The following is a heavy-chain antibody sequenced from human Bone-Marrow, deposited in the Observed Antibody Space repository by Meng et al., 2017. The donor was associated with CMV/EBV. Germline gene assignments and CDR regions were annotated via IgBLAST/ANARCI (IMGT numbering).Heavy chain of an antibody. CDR3: ARERTPDFDAFDI. V-gene: IGHV1-2*02. D-gene: IGHD4-23*01. CDR1: GYTFTGYY. CDR2: INPNSGGT. J-gene: IGHJ3*02. Sequence: ASVKVSCKASGYTFTGYYMHWVRQAPGQGLEWMGWINPNSGGTNYAQKFQGRVTMTRDTSISTAYMELSRLRSDDTAVYYCARERTPDFDAFDIWGQGTMVTVSS.